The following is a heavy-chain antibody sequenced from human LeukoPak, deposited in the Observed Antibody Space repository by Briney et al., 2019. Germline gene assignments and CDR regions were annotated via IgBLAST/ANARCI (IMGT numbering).Heavy chain of an antibody. Sequence: ASVKVSCKASGYTFTNYDINWVRQATGQGLEWMGWMNPHSGSTGYAQKFQGRVTMTRDTSITTAYMELSSLRSEDTAIYYCARGNTGVTGWGQGTLVTVSS. CDR1: GYTFTNYD. D-gene: IGHD2-21*02. V-gene: IGHV1-8*01. J-gene: IGHJ4*02. CDR2: MNPHSGST. CDR3: ARGNTGVTG.